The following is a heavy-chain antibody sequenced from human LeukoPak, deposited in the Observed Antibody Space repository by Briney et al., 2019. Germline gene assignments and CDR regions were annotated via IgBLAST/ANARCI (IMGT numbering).Heavy chain of an antibody. CDR2: ISESGGGT. D-gene: IGHD2-2*01. CDR3: AKVFVVVPAAIGWFDS. CDR1: GFTFSTFA. Sequence: PGGSLRLSCAASGFTFSTFAMSWGRQSPGKGLEWVSAISESGGGTYYADSVRGRFTISRDNSKNTLYLQLNSLRAEDTALYYCAKVFVVVPAAIGWFDSWGQGTLVTVSS. J-gene: IGHJ5*01. V-gene: IGHV3-23*01.